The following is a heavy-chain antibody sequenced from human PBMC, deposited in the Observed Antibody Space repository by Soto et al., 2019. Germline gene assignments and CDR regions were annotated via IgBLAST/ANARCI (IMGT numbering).Heavy chain of an antibody. CDR2: ISSSGSTI. CDR3: ARHRQKDVLLFFEWFSNFDY. V-gene: IGHV3-11*01. CDR1: GFTFSDYY. D-gene: IGHD3-3*01. Sequence: QVQLVESGGGLVKPGGSLRLSCAASGFTFSDYYMSWIRQAPGKGLEWVSYISSSGSTIYYADSVKGRFTISRDNAKNSLHLTMHSLRDEDTAVYYCARHRQKDVLLFFEWFSNFDYWGQGALVSVSS. J-gene: IGHJ4*02.